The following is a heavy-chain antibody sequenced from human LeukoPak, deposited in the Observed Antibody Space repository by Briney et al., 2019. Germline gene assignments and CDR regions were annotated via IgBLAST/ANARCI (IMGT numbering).Heavy chain of an antibody. CDR2: ISSSSSYI. CDR1: GFTFSSYS. D-gene: IGHD3-10*01. CDR3: ARDPTSYGSGSYYHGIPLRDFDY. J-gene: IGHJ4*02. Sequence: GGSLRLSCAASGFTFSSYSMNWVRQAPGKGLEWVSSISSSSSYIYYADSVKGRFTISRDNAKNSLYLQMNSLRAEDTAVYYCARDPTSYGSGSYYHGIPLRDFDYWGQGTLVTVSS. V-gene: IGHV3-21*01.